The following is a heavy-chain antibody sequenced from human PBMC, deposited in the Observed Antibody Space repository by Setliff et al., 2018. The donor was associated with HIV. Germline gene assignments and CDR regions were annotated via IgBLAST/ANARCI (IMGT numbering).Heavy chain of an antibody. J-gene: IGHJ5*02. CDR3: APGRHSSGLRSYEP. D-gene: IGHD3-10*01. CDR2: IDSSGTT. V-gene: IGHV4-4*07. CDR1: GGSFGVYC. Sequence: SETLSLTCTISGGSFGVYCWSWIRQSAGRGLEWIGRIDSSGTTDYKPSLKGRVAISVDTSRNQFSLRVTSVTTADTTVYFCAPGRHSSGLRSYEPWGPGILVTVSS.